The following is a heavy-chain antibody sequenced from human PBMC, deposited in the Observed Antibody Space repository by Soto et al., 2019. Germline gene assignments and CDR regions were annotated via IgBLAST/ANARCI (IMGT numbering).Heavy chain of an antibody. CDR2: ISGSGGST. D-gene: IGHD1-26*01. V-gene: IGHV3-23*01. J-gene: IGHJ4*02. Sequence: EVQLLESGGGLVQPGGSLRLSCAASGFTFSSYAMRWVSQAPGKGLEWVSAISGSGGSTYYADSVKGRFTISRDNSKNTQYLQMNSLRAEDTAVYYCARRGSGSYYDYWGQGTLVTVSS. CDR1: GFTFSSYA. CDR3: ARRGSGSYYDY.